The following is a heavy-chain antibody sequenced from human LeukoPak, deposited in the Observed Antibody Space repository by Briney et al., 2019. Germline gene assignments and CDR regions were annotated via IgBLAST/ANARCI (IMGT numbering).Heavy chain of an antibody. D-gene: IGHD6-19*01. Sequence: GGSLRLSCAASGFTFSAFAMTWVRQAPGKGLEWVSTITDDGYNTYSADSVKGRITFSRDNSKNTLSLQLRSLRAEDTAVYYCAKDLSYTSGASDHWGRGTLVTVSS. CDR2: ITDDGYNT. CDR1: GFTFSAFA. V-gene: IGHV3-23*01. CDR3: AKDLSYTSGASDH. J-gene: IGHJ4*02.